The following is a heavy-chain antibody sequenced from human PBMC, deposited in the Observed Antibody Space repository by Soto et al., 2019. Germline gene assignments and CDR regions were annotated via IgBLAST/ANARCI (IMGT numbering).Heavy chain of an antibody. CDR3: AKDSSGWSEIYYFDY. Sequence: PGGSLRLSCAASGFTFSSYVMHWVGQSPGKGLEWVAVISYDGSNKYYADSVKGRFTISRDNSKNTLYLQMNSLRAEDTAVYYCAKDSSGWSEIYYFDYWGQGTLVTVSS. CDR1: GFTFSSYV. D-gene: IGHD6-19*01. J-gene: IGHJ4*02. V-gene: IGHV3-30*18. CDR2: ISYDGSNK.